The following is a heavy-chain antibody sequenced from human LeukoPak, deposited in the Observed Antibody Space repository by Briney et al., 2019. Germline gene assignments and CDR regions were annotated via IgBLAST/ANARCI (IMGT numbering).Heavy chain of an antibody. Sequence: SETLSLTCAVYGGSFSGYYWSWIRQPPGKGLEWIGSIYYSGSTYYNPSLKSRVTISVDTSKNQFSLKLSSVTAADTAVYYCARAQTVAGIVWGQGTLVTVSS. D-gene: IGHD6-19*01. CDR3: ARAQTVAGIV. J-gene: IGHJ4*02. V-gene: IGHV4-34*01. CDR1: GGSFSGYY. CDR2: IYYSGST.